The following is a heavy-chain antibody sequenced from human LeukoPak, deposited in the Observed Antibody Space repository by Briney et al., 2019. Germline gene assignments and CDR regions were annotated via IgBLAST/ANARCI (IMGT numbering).Heavy chain of an antibody. J-gene: IGHJ4*02. CDR2: IWYDGSNK. D-gene: IGHD6-6*01. V-gene: IGHV3-33*06. Sequence: PGGSLRLSCAGSGFSISNYGIHWVRQAPGKGLECVAGIWYDGSNKYYAESVKGRFTISRDNSKSTVYLQMNSLRAEDTAVYFCAKDFPEPKYYSSSGLMDYWGLGTLVTVSS. CDR3: AKDFPEPKYYSSSGLMDY. CDR1: GFSISNYG.